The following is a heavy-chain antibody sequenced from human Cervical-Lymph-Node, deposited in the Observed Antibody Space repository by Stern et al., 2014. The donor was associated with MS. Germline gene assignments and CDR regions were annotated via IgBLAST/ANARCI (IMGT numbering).Heavy chain of an antibody. CDR2: IIPIFGTA. Sequence: VQLVESGAEVKKPGSSGKVSCKASGGTFSSYAISWVRQAPGQGLEWMGGIIPIFGTANYAQKFQGRVTITADESTSTAYMELSSLRSEDTAVYYCARERGGYDSSGYYSYYFDYWGQGTLVTVSS. D-gene: IGHD3-22*01. CDR3: ARERGGYDSSGYYSYYFDY. CDR1: GGTFSSYA. J-gene: IGHJ4*02. V-gene: IGHV1-69*01.